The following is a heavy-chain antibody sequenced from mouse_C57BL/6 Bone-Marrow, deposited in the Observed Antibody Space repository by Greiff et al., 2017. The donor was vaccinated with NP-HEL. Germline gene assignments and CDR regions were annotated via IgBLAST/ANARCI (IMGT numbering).Heavy chain of an antibody. Sequence: QVQLQQPGAELVRPGASVKLSCKASGYTFTSYWMHWVKQRPIQGLEWIGNIDPSDSDTHYNQKFKDKATLTVDKSSSTAYMQLSSLTSEDSAVYYCAGFRSGVYFDYWGQGTTLIVSS. J-gene: IGHJ2*01. CDR3: AGFRSGVYFDY. CDR1: GYTFTSYW. CDR2: IDPSDSDT. V-gene: IGHV1-52*01.